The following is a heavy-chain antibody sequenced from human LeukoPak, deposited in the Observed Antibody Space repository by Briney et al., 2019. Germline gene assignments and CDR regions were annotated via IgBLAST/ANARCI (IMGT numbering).Heavy chain of an antibody. D-gene: IGHD2-15*01. V-gene: IGHV1-18*01. CDR2: ISAYNGNT. Sequence: ASVKVSCKASGYTFTSYGISWVRHAPGQGLEWMGWISAYNGNTNYAQKLQGRVTMTTDTSTSTAYMELRSLRSDDTAVYYCARDLVVVARFNWFDPWGRGTLVTVSS. CDR3: ARDLVVVARFNWFDP. CDR1: GYTFTSYG. J-gene: IGHJ5*02.